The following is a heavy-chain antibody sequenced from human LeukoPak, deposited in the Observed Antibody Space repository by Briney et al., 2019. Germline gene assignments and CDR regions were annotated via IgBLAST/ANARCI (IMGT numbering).Heavy chain of an antibody. CDR1: GFTFNDYF. D-gene: IGHD2/OR15-2a*01. CDR2: ISATGISI. Sequence: GGSLRLSCAASGFTFNDYFMSWVRQAPGKGLEWVSYISATGISIKYADSVKDRFTISRDNAKNSLYLQMNSLRAEDTAVYFCARHPFPPPGYYFYYYYMDVWGKGTTVTVSS. V-gene: IGHV3-11*01. J-gene: IGHJ6*03. CDR3: ARHPFPPPGYYFYYYYMDV.